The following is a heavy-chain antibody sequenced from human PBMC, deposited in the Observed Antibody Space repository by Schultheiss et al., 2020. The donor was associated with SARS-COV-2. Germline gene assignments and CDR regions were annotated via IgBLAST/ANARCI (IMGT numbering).Heavy chain of an antibody. CDR1: GFAVSSSY. CDR3: AKHRGGYSLQPLDY. CDR2: IYSGGST. Sequence: GGSLRLSCAASGFAVSSSYMTWVRQAPGKGLEWVSVIYSGGSTYYADSVKGRFTVSRDNSKNTLSLQMNSLRAEDTAVYYCAKHRGGYSLQPLDYWGQGTLVTVSS. J-gene: IGHJ4*02. D-gene: IGHD5-18*01. V-gene: IGHV3-53*01.